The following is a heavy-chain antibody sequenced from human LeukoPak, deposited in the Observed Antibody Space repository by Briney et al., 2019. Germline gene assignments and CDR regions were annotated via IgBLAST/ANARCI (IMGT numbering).Heavy chain of an antibody. V-gene: IGHV1-69*06. CDR3: AKDRRPNSYTSRWLDY. Sequence: SVKVSCKASGGTFSSYAISWVRQAPGQGLEWMGGIIPIFGTANYAQKFRGRVTITADKSTRTAYMELSSLRAEDTAVCYCAKDRRPNSYTSRWLDYWGQGTLVTVSS. CDR1: GGTFSSYA. D-gene: IGHD6-13*01. J-gene: IGHJ4*02. CDR2: IIPIFGTA.